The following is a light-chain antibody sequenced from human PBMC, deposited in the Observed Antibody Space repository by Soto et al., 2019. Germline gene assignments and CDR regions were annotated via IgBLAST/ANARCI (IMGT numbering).Light chain of an antibody. V-gene: IGLV2-8*01. Sequence: QSVLTQPSSASGSPGQSVTVSCTGTSIDVGGYNYVSWYQQHPDKAPKLMMYDVSKRPSGVPDRFSGSKSGNTASLTVTGIQAKDEAEYDWSQYEGTVVVFGTGTNGTV. CDR1: SIDVGGYNY. CDR2: DVS. J-gene: IGLJ1*01. CDR3: SQYEGTVVV.